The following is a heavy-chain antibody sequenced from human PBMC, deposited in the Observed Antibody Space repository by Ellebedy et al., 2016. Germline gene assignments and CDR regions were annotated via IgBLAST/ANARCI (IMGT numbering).Heavy chain of an antibody. CDR1: GFTFSRYG. V-gene: IGHV3-21*01. CDR2: ISSSSSYI. D-gene: IGHD3-9*01. CDR3: ARGPPTVYDILPFVY. J-gene: IGHJ4*02. Sequence: GGSLRLSXAASGFTFSRYGIHWVRQAPGKGLEWVSSISSSSSYIYYADSVKGRFTISRDNAKNSLYLQMNSLRAEDTAVYYCARGPPTVYDILPFVYWGQGTLVTVSS.